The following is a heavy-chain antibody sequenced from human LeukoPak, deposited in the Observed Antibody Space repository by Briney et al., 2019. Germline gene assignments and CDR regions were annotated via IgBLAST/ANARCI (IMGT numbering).Heavy chain of an antibody. Sequence: SETLSLTCTVSGGSISSYYWSWIRQPPGKGLEWIGYIYYSGSTNYNPSLKSRVTISVDTSKNQFSLKLSSVTAADTAVYYCARGNLAGTGYWGQGTLVTVSS. CDR3: ARGNLAGTGY. J-gene: IGHJ4*02. CDR2: IYYSGST. CDR1: GGSISSYY. V-gene: IGHV4-59*08. D-gene: IGHD6-13*01.